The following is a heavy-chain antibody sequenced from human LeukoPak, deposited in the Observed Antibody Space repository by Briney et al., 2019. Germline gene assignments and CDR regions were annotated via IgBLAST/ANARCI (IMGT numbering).Heavy chain of an antibody. D-gene: IGHD3-10*01. V-gene: IGHV3-30*02. CDR3: AKGGLLWFGEDYMDV. CDR1: GFTFSSYS. Sequence: GGSLRLSCAASGFTFSSYSMNWVRQAPGKGLEWVAFIRYDGSNKYYADSVKGRFTISRDNSKNTLYLQMNSLRAEDTAVYYCAKGGLLWFGEDYMDVWGKGTTVTISS. CDR2: IRYDGSNK. J-gene: IGHJ6*03.